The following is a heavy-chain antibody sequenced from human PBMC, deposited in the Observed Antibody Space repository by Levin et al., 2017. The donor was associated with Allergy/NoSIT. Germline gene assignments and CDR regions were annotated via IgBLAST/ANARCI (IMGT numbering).Heavy chain of an antibody. CDR2: IDWDDDN. D-gene: IGHD5-18*01. CDR1: GFSLSTSGTC. Sequence: QTLSLTCTFSGFSLSTSGTCVSWIRQPPGKALEWLARIDWDDDNFYSTSLKTRFTISKDTSKNQVVLTMTHMDRVDTATYYGARDTAMDHDDSRDVWGQGTTVTVSS. J-gene: IGHJ6*02. V-gene: IGHV2-70*16. CDR3: ARDTAMDHDDSRDV.